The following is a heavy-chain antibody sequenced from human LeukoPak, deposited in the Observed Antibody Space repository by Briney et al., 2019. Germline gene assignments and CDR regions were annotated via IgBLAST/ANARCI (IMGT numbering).Heavy chain of an antibody. Sequence: PSETLSLTCTVSGGSISSYYWSWIRQPPGKGLEWIGYIYYSGSTNYNPSLKSRVTISVDTSKNQFSLKLSSATAADTAVYYCARVVRQPSYYYYYYMDVWGKGTTVTVSS. V-gene: IGHV4-59*01. CDR2: IYYSGST. CDR1: GGSISSYY. J-gene: IGHJ6*03. CDR3: ARVVRQPSYYYYYYMDV. D-gene: IGHD6-13*01.